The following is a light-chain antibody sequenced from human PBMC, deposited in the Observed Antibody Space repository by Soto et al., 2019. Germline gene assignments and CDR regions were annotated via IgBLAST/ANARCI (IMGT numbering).Light chain of an antibody. V-gene: IGLV4-60*03. CDR1: SGHSSYI. CDR3: ETWDSNTRV. Sequence: QSVLTQSSSASASLGSSVKLTCTLSSGHSSYIIAWHQQQPGKAPRYLMKLEGSGSYNKGSGVPDRFSGSSSGPDRYLTISNLQSEDEADYYRETWDSNTRVFGGGTKLTVL. CDR2: LEGSGSY. J-gene: IGLJ2*01.